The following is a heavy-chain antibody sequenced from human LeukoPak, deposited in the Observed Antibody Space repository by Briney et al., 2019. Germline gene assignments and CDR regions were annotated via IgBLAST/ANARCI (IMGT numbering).Heavy chain of an antibody. CDR3: ARQGYSSSWYKTLYYFDY. CDR1: GYTFTCYY. Sequence: GASVKVSCKASGYTFTCYYMHWVRQAPGQGLEWMGWINPNSGGTNYAQKFQGRVTMTRDTSISTAYMELSRLRSDDTAVYYCARQGYSSSWYKTLYYFDYWGQGTLVTVSS. J-gene: IGHJ4*02. D-gene: IGHD6-13*01. CDR2: INPNSGGT. V-gene: IGHV1-2*02.